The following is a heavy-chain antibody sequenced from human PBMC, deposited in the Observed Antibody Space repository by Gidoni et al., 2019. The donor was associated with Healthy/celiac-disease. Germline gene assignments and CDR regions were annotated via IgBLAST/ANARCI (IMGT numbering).Heavy chain of an antibody. Sequence: QVQLQVSGPGLVKPSQTLSFTCTVSGGSISRGSYYWSWIRQPAGKGLDWLWRIYTRGSTHYNPSLKSRVTISVDTSKNQFSLKLSSVTAADPAVYYCAREGPVLLWFGESYAFDIWGQGTMVTVSS. CDR1: GGSISRGSYY. CDR3: AREGPVLLWFGESYAFDI. D-gene: IGHD3-10*01. V-gene: IGHV4-61*02. J-gene: IGHJ3*02. CDR2: IYTRGST.